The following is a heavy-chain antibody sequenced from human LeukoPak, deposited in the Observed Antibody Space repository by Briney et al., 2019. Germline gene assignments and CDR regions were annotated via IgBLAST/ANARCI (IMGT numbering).Heavy chain of an antibody. Sequence: GGSLRLSCAASGFTFSRYGMHWVRQAPGKGLEWVAVIWADGSKKYYSDSVKGRFTISRDNSKNTLYLQMNSLRAEDTAVYYCATDSGSAPFDYWGQGTLVTVSS. D-gene: IGHD6-19*01. CDR1: GFTFSRYG. CDR3: ATDSGSAPFDY. CDR2: IWADGSKK. J-gene: IGHJ4*02. V-gene: IGHV3-33*01.